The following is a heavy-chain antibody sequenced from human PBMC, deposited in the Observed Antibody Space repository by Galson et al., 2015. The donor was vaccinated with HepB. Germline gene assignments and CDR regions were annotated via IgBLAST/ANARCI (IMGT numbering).Heavy chain of an antibody. CDR1: GYTFTSYY. CDR3: ARDRRATVTTRRDAFDI. Sequence: SVKVSCKASGYTFTSYYMHWVRQAPGQGLEWMGIINPSGGSTSYAQKLQGRVTMTRDTSTSTVYMELSSLRSEDTAVYYCARDRRATVTTRRDAFDIWGQGTMVTVSS. J-gene: IGHJ3*02. CDR2: INPSGGST. D-gene: IGHD4-11*01. V-gene: IGHV1-46*04.